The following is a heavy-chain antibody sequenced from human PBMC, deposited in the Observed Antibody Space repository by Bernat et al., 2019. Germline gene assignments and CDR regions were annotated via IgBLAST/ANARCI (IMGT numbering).Heavy chain of an antibody. D-gene: IGHD3-16*01. CDR2: SYYSGST. V-gene: IGHV4-59*08. CDR3: ARSLGAAVPSGRPFDY. Sequence: QVQLQESGPGLVKPSETLSLTCTVSGGSIRSYYWSWIRQPPGKGLEWIVYSYYSGSTNYSPSLKSRVTISVDTSKNQFSLNLSSVTAADTAVYYCARSLGAAVPSGRPFDYWGQGTLVTVSS. CDR1: GGSIRSYY. J-gene: IGHJ4*02.